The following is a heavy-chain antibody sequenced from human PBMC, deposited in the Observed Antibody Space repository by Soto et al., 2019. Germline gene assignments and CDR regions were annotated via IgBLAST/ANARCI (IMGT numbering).Heavy chain of an antibody. V-gene: IGHV4-61*01. Sequence: QVQLQESGPGLVKPSETLSLTCTVSGGSVSSGSYYWSWIRQPPGKGLEWIGYIYYSGSTNYNPSLQSRVTLSVDTSKNQCSLKLTSVTAADTAVYYCARDRNGGNSGSWYFDLWGRGTLVTVSS. CDR1: GGSVSSGSYY. CDR3: ARDRNGGNSGSWYFDL. J-gene: IGHJ2*01. CDR2: IYYSGST. D-gene: IGHD2-15*01.